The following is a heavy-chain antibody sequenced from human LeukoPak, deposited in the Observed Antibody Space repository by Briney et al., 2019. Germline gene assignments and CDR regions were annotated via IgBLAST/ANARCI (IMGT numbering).Heavy chain of an antibody. V-gene: IGHV3-21*01. Sequence: KTGGPLRLSCEVFGFTFSSYHMNWVRQAPGKGLEWVSSIGSSGSYIYYADSLTGRFTISRDNAKNSLYLQMNSLRAEDTAMYYCARRATTERGHSYGLDFWGQGTLVTVSS. CDR2: IGSSGSYI. J-gene: IGHJ4*02. CDR3: ARRATTERGHSYGLDF. D-gene: IGHD5-18*01. CDR1: GFTFSSYH.